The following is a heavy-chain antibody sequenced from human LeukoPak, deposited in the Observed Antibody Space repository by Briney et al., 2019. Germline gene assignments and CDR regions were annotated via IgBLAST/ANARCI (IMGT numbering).Heavy chain of an antibody. CDR3: ARVRLSGSYLDAFDI. V-gene: IGHV4-59*02. D-gene: IGHD1-26*01. Sequence: SETLSLTCTVSGGSVSSYYWNWIRQPPGKGLEWIGYINYSGRTNYNPSLKSRVTISVEKSKNQFSLKLNSITTAYTAVCYCARVRLSGSYLDAFDIWGQGTMVTVPS. CDR2: INYSGRT. J-gene: IGHJ3*02. CDR1: GGSVSSYY.